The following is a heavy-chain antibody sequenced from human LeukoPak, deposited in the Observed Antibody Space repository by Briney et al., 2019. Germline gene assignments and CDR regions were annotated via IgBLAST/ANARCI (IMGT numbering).Heavy chain of an antibody. Sequence: SETLSLTCTVSGGSISSYYWSWIRQPAGKGLEWIGSIYYSGSTSYSPSLKSRVTISVDTSKNQFSLKLNSVTAADTAVYYCARESANWRAFDIWGQGTMVSVSS. V-gene: IGHV4-59*01. J-gene: IGHJ3*02. CDR3: ARESANWRAFDI. CDR2: IYYSGST. CDR1: GGSISSYY. D-gene: IGHD7-27*01.